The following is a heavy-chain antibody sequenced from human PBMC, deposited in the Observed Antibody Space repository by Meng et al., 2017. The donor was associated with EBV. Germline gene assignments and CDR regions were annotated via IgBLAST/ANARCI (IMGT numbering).Heavy chain of an antibody. D-gene: IGHD3-10*01. Sequence: AQLVPSAAEVKKPGSAVKVSCKTSGGPFRYYAISWVRQAPGQGLEWLGGFLPRLGAPNYAQKFHGRVKITADESTSTHYMDLSSLRSEDTAIYYCASESGRGYTPDYWGQGTLVTVSS. J-gene: IGHJ4*02. CDR2: FLPRLGAP. CDR3: ASESGRGYTPDY. CDR1: GGPFRYYA. V-gene: IGHV1-69*01.